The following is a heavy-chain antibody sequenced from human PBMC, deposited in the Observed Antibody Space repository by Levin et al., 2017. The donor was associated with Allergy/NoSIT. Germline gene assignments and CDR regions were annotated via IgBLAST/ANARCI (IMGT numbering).Heavy chain of an antibody. J-gene: IGHJ1*01. Sequence: LSLTCAASGFTFSSYSMNWVRQAPGKGLEWVSSISSSSSYIYYADSVKGRFTISRDNAKNSLYLQMNSLRAEDTAVYYCARDSLTVIQPEYFQHWGQGTLVTVSS. CDR2: ISSSSSYI. CDR3: ARDSLTVIQPEYFQH. V-gene: IGHV3-21*01. D-gene: IGHD4-17*01. CDR1: GFTFSSYS.